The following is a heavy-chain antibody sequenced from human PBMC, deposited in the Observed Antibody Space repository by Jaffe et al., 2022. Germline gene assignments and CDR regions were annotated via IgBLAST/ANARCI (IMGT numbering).Heavy chain of an antibody. V-gene: IGHV1-2*06. J-gene: IGHJ6*03. D-gene: IGHD1-26*01. CDR2: INPNSGGT. Sequence: QVQLVQSGAEVKKPGASVKVSCKASGYTFTGYYMHWVRQAPGQGLEWMGRINPNSGGTNYAQKFQGRVTMTRDTSISTAYMELSRLRSDDTAVYYCARDFSRVPGGGSTGGMYYYYYMDVWGKGTTVTVSS. CDR1: GYTFTGYY. CDR3: ARDFSRVPGGGSTGGMYYYYYMDV.